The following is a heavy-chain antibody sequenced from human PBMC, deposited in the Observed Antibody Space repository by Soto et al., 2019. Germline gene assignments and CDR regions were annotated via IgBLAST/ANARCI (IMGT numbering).Heavy chain of an antibody. CDR2: ISAYNGNT. V-gene: IGHV1-18*01. Sequence: ASVKVSCKASGYTFTSYGISWVRQAPGQGLEWMGWISAYNGNTNYAQKLQGRVTMTTDTSTSTAYMELRSLRSDDTAVYYCARDEKRDEQQQLDYWGQGTLVTVSS. CDR1: GYTFTSYG. CDR3: ARDEKRDEQQQLDY. J-gene: IGHJ4*02. D-gene: IGHD6-13*01.